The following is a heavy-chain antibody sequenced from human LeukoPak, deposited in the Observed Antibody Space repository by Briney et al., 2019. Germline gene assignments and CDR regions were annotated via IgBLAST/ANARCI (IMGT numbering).Heavy chain of an antibody. CDR1: GFTFSSYW. V-gene: IGHV3-74*01. Sequence: QPGGSLRLSCAASGFTFSSYWMHWVRQAPGKGLVWVSRINSDGSSTNYADSVKGRFTISRDNAKNTLYLQMNSLRAEDTAVYYCARSGRYCTNGVCYTVYFDYWGQGTLVTVSS. CDR3: ARSGRYCTNGVCYTVYFDY. CDR2: INSDGSST. D-gene: IGHD2-8*01. J-gene: IGHJ4*02.